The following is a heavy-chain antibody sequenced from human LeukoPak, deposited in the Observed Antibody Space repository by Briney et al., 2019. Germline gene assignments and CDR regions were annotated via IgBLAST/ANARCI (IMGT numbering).Heavy chain of an antibody. Sequence: PSETLSLTCTVSGGSITSGTDPWGWIRQPPGKGLELIGTIYSSGYTYYNPSLKSRVTISVDTSKKQFSLKLNSLTAADTAVYFCARRPGYYDYWRGWFDPWGQGTLVTVSS. CDR1: GGSITSGTDP. CDR3: ARRPGYYDYWRGWFDP. V-gene: IGHV4-39*01. CDR2: IYSSGYT. D-gene: IGHD3-3*01. J-gene: IGHJ5*02.